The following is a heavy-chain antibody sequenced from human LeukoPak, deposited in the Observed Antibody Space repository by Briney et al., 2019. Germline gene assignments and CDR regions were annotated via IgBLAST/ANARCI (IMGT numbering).Heavy chain of an antibody. J-gene: IGHJ4*02. V-gene: IGHV3-73*01. CDR2: IRSKANSYAT. CDR1: GFTFSGSA. CDR3: TTCGGDCYLHY. Sequence: GGSLRLSCAASGFTFSGSAMHWVRRASGKGLEWVGRIRSKANSYATAYAASVKGRFTISRDDSKNTAYLQMNSLKTEDTAVYYCTTCGGDCYLHYWGQGTLVTVSS. D-gene: IGHD2-21*02.